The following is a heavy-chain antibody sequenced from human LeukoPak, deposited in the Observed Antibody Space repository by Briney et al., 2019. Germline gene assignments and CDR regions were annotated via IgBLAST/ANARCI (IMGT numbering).Heavy chain of an antibody. J-gene: IGHJ4*02. V-gene: IGHV1-18*01. D-gene: IGHD3-22*01. Sequence: ASVKVSCKASGYTFTSYGISWVRQAPGQGLEWMGWISAYNGNTNYAQKLQGRVTMTRDTSISTAYMELSRLRSDDTAVYYCARRYYDSSGYPALDYWGQGTLVTVSS. CDR2: ISAYNGNT. CDR3: ARRYYDSSGYPALDY. CDR1: GYTFTSYG.